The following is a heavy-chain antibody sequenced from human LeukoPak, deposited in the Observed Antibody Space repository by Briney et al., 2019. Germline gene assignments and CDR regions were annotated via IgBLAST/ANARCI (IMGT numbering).Heavy chain of an antibody. Sequence: PSETLSLTCTVSGGSMSPYHWGWIRQPPGKGLEWTGYIYYSGSTNYNPSLKSRVTISVDTSKNQFSLKLSSVTAADTAVYYCASGGNSSRDAFDIWGQGTMVTVSS. CDR1: GGSMSPYH. J-gene: IGHJ3*02. V-gene: IGHV4-59*12. D-gene: IGHD4-23*01. CDR3: ASGGNSSRDAFDI. CDR2: IYYSGST.